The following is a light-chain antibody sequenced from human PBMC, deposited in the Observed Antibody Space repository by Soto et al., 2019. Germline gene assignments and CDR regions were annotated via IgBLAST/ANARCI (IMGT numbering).Light chain of an antibody. CDR1: SSDIGDYAY. J-gene: IGLJ3*02. CDR2: EVS. Sequence: QSVLTQPASVSGCPGHSITVSFTGSSSDIGDYAYVSWYQQHPDKAPKLMIYEVSNRPSGVSNRFSGSKSGNTASLTISGLLAEDEADYYCSSYTSSTSILFGGGIK. CDR3: SSYTSSTSIL. V-gene: IGLV2-14*01.